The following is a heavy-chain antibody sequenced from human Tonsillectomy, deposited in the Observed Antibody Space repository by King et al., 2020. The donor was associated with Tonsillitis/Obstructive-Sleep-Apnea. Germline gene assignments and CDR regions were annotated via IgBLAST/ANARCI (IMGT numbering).Heavy chain of an antibody. V-gene: IGHV3-7*03. CDR2: IKQDGSEK. CDR1: GFTFSSYW. D-gene: IGHD2-15*01. Sequence: DVQLVESGGGLVQPGGSLRLSCVASGFTFSSYWMSWVRQAPGKGLECVANIKQDGSEKYYVDFVKGRFTISRDNAKNSLYLQMNSLRAEDTAVYYCARGLYCSGGSCYLAAFDIWGQGTMVTVSS. CDR3: ARGLYCSGGSCYLAAFDI. J-gene: IGHJ3*02.